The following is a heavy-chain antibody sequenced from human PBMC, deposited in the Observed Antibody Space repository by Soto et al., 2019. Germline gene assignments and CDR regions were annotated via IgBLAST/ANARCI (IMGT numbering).Heavy chain of an antibody. CDR3: ARDPFGYSAVHFDY. J-gene: IGHJ4*02. CDR1: GFTFSSYW. V-gene: IGHV3-74*01. Sequence: LRLSCAASGFTFSSYWMHWVRQAPGKGLVWVSRINSDGSNTSYADSVKGRFTISRDNAKNTLYLQMNSLRAEDTAVYYCARDPFGYSAVHFDYWGQGTLVTVSS. D-gene: IGHD2-2*02. CDR2: INSDGSNT.